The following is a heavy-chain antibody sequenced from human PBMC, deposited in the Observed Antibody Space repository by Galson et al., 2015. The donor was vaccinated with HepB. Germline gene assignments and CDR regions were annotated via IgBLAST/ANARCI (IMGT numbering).Heavy chain of an antibody. D-gene: IGHD2-21*02. CDR2: IKSKADGATT. CDR3: ATASVTYFDY. CDR1: GFTFSKAW. V-gene: IGHV3-15*01. Sequence: SLRLSCAASGFTFSKAWMTRIRQAPGKGLQWVGRIKSKADGATTEYAASVKDRFTISRDDSKNKFYLQMNSLKSEDTAVYYCATASVTYFDYWGLGTRVIVSS. J-gene: IGHJ4*02.